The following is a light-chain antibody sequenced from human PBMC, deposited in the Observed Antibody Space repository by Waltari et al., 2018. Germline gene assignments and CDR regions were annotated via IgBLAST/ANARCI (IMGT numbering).Light chain of an antibody. V-gene: IGLV2-8*01. J-gene: IGLJ2*01. CDR2: EVT. Sequence: QSALTQPPSASGSLGQSVTISCTGTGSDVGGYKYVSWYQQYPGKAPKLLIYEVTKRPSGVPYRFSGSKSGNTASLTVSGLRAEDEGDYYCSSYAATNNVIFGGGTNLTVL. CDR1: GSDVGGYKY. CDR3: SSYAATNNVI.